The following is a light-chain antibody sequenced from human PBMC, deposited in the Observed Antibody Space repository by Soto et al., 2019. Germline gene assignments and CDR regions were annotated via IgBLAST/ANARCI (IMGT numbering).Light chain of an antibody. CDR2: DAS. CDR3: DQTGSLLWA. V-gene: IGKV1-12*01. J-gene: IGKJ1*01. Sequence: DIQMNQPSSSVSASLGDRVTITWRASQVISIWLAWYQQRPGKATKLLIYDASNLQSGVPTRFSGTEAEDDFTLHNSSLQHKECATYFYDQTGSLLWAFDEGKKVE. CDR1: QVISIW.